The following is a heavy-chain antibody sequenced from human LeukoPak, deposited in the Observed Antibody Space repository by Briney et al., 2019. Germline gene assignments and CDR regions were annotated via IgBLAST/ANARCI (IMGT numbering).Heavy chain of an antibody. CDR3: ARAARWFDP. D-gene: IGHD2-15*01. J-gene: IGHJ5*02. Sequence: GLEWIGYIYYSGSTNHNPSLKSRVTISVDTSKNQFSLKLSSVTAADTAVYYCARAARWFDPWGQGTLVTVSS. V-gene: IGHV4-59*01. CDR2: IYYSGST.